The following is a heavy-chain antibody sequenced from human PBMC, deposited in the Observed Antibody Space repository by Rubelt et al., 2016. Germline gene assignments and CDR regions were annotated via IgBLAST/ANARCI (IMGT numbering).Heavy chain of an antibody. CDR3: ARDGYGNTRAVNTIDY. CDR2: IRQDGNEK. J-gene: IGHJ4*02. D-gene: IGHD2-2*03. CDR1: GFIFSTYW. V-gene: IGHV3-7*03. Sequence: GGSLRLSCSASGFIFSTYWTTWVRQAPGKGLEWVANIRQDGNEKYYVDSVKGRFTISRDNAQNSLYLQMNSLRAGDTAIYYCARDGYGNTRAVNTIDYWGQGTLVTVSS.